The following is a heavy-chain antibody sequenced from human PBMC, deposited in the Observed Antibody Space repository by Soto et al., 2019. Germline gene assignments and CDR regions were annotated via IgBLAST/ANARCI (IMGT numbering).Heavy chain of an antibody. J-gene: IGHJ4*02. CDR1: GFTFSSYG. CDR3: AKGLNVLRYFDWLH. V-gene: IGHV3-30*18. CDR2: ISYDGSNK. Sequence: GSLRLSCAASGFTFSSYGMHWVRQAPGKGLEWVAVISYDGSNKYYADSVKGRFTISRDNSKNTLYLQMNSLRAEDTAVYYCAKGLNVLRYFDWLHWGQGTLVTVSS. D-gene: IGHD3-9*01.